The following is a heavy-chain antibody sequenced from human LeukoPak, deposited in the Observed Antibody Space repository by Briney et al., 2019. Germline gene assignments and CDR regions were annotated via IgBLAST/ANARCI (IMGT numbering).Heavy chain of an antibody. J-gene: IGHJ4*02. CDR1: GFTFSNYW. CDR2: IKQDASEK. V-gene: IGHV3-7*01. D-gene: IGHD1-26*01. Sequence: GGSLRLSCPVSGFTFSNYWMSWVRQAPGKGLEWVANIKQDASEKYYVDSVKGRFTISRDNAKNSLNLQMNSRRAEDTAVYYCPRNREGSSYQVDYWGQGTLVTVSS. CDR3: PRNREGSSYQVDY.